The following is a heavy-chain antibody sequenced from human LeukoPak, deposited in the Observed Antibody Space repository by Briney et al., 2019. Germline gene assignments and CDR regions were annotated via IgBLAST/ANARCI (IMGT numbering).Heavy chain of an antibody. Sequence: SETLSLTCTVSGYSISSGYYWGWIRQPPGKGLEWIGSIYHSGSTYYNPSLKSRVTISVDTSKNQFSLKLSSVTAADTAVYYCARVGPDVLLWFGDPYYMDVWGKGTTVTVSS. V-gene: IGHV4-38-2*02. J-gene: IGHJ6*03. D-gene: IGHD3-10*01. CDR2: IYHSGST. CDR3: ARVGPDVLLWFGDPYYMDV. CDR1: GYSISSGYY.